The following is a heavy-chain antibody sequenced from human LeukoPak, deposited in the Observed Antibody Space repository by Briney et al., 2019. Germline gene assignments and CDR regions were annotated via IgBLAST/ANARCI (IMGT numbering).Heavy chain of an antibody. Sequence: PGGSLRLSCAASGFTFSSYGMHWVRQAPGKGLEWVAVISYDGSNKYYADSVKGRFTISRDNSKNTLYLQMNSLRAGDTAVYYCANLFSGNAFDIWGQGTMVTVSS. V-gene: IGHV3-30*18. J-gene: IGHJ3*02. CDR1: GFTFSSYG. D-gene: IGHD6-19*01. CDR3: ANLFSGNAFDI. CDR2: ISYDGSNK.